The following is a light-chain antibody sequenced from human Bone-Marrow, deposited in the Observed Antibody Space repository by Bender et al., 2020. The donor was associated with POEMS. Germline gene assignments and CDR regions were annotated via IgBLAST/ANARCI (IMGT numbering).Light chain of an antibody. CDR1: SSDVGSYDL. CDR3: SSYSSSSTMWL. CDR2: DVS. J-gene: IGLJ3*02. V-gene: IGLV2-14*02. Sequence: QSALTQPPSASGSPGQSITISCAGTSSDVGSYDLVSWYQQHPGKAPKLMIYDVSNRPSGVSDRFSGSKSGNTASLTIFGLQAEDEADYYCSSYSSSSTMWLFGGGTKLTVL.